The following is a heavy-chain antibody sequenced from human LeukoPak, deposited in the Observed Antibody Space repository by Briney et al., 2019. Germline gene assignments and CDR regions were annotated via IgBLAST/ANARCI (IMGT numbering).Heavy chain of an antibody. Sequence: PGGSLRLPCPVSGFTFSSYSMNWVRQAPGKGLEWVSSISSSSSSIYYADSVKGRFSISRDNAKNSLYLQMNSLRAEDTAVYYCARDLLEAPSFLEWLPQYYFDYWGQGTLVTVSS. D-gene: IGHD3-3*01. V-gene: IGHV3-21*06. CDR2: ISSSSSSI. CDR3: ARDLLEAPSFLEWLPQYYFDY. CDR1: GFTFSSYS. J-gene: IGHJ4*02.